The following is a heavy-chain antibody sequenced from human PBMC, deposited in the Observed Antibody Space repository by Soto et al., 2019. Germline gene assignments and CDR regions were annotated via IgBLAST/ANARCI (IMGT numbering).Heavy chain of an antibody. D-gene: IGHD1-26*01. V-gene: IGHV3-23*01. CDR2: ISGSADRT. CDR3: AKVGSQSGSHYDAFDI. Sequence: EVQLLESGGGSVQPGGSLRLSCAASGFTFISYAMNWVRQAPGKGLEWVSAISGSADRTYYADSVKGRFTISRDNSNKILYLIMNSLRAEDTAVYYCAKVGSQSGSHYDAFDIWGQGTMVTVSS. CDR1: GFTFISYA. J-gene: IGHJ3*02.